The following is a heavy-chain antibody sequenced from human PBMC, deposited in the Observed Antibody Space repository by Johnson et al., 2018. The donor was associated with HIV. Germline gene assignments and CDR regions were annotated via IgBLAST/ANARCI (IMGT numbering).Heavy chain of an antibody. D-gene: IGHD6-13*01. CDR2: ISYDGSKV. CDR3: AKDERAAAGTRGLDAFDI. Sequence: QVQLVESGGGVVQPGRSLRLSCAASGFTFSSYGMHWVRQAPGKGMDWVAFISYDGSKVYYADSVKGRFTISRDNSKNTLYLQMNSLRAEDTAVYYCAKDERAAAGTRGLDAFDIWGQGTMVTVSS. V-gene: IGHV3-30*18. J-gene: IGHJ3*02. CDR1: GFTFSSYG.